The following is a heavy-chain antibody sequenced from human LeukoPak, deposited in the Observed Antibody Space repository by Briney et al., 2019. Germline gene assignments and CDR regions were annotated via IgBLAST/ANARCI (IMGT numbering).Heavy chain of an antibody. CDR2: IYHSGST. J-gene: IGHJ5*02. D-gene: IGHD3-10*01. CDR3: ARSGLSFDP. CDR1: GGSISSGGYP. Sequence: SQTLSLTCAVSGGSISSGGYPWSWIRQPPGKGLEWIGYIYHSGSTYYNPSLKSRVTISVDRSKNQFSLKLSSVTAADTAVYYCARSGLSFDPWGQGTLVTVS. V-gene: IGHV4-30-2*01.